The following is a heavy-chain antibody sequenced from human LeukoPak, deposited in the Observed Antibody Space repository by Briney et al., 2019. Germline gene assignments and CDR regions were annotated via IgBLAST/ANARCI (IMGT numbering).Heavy chain of an antibody. CDR1: GGSFSGYY. V-gene: IGHV4-34*01. D-gene: IGHD2-15*01. CDR2: INHSGST. Sequence: PSETLSLTCAVYGGSFSGYYWSWIRQPPGKGLEWIGVINHSGSTNYNPSLKSRVTISVDTSKNQFSLKLSSVTAADTAVYYCARAPDCSGGSCYSGFDYWGQGTLVTVSS. CDR3: ARAPDCSGGSCYSGFDY. J-gene: IGHJ4*02.